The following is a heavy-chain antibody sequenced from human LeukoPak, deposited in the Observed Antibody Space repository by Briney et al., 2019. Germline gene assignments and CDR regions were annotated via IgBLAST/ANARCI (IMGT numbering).Heavy chain of an antibody. J-gene: IGHJ4*02. Sequence: PGGSLRLSCAASGFTFSSYSMNWVRQAPGKGLEWVSYISSSSSTIYYADSVKGRFTISRDNAKNSLYLRMNSLRAEDTAVYYCARDTSGSYGWGQGTLVTVSS. CDR2: ISSSSSTI. CDR3: ARDTSGSYG. D-gene: IGHD1-26*01. V-gene: IGHV3-48*01. CDR1: GFTFSSYS.